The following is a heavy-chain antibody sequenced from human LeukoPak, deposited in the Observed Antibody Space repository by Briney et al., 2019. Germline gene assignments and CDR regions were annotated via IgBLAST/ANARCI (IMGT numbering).Heavy chain of an antibody. Sequence: SQTLSLTCTVSGGSISSGGYYWSWIRQHPGKGLEWIGYIYYSGSTYYNPSLKSRVTMSVDTSKNQFSLKLSSVTAADTAVYYCARYYDILTGYPLDAFDIWGQGTMVTVSS. CDR3: ARYYDILTGYPLDAFDI. V-gene: IGHV4-31*03. J-gene: IGHJ3*02. D-gene: IGHD3-9*01. CDR2: IYYSGST. CDR1: GGSISSGGYY.